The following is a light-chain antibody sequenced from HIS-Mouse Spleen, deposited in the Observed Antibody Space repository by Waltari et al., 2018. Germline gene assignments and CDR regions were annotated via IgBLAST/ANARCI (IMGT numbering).Light chain of an antibody. CDR2: EVS. Sequence: QSALTQPASVSGSPGQSITISCTGTSSHFGGYNYVSWYQQHPGKAPKLLIYEVSNRPSGVSNRFSGSKSGNTASLTISGLQAEDEADYYCSSYTSSSPYVVFGGGTKLTVL. J-gene: IGLJ2*01. CDR1: SSHFGGYNY. V-gene: IGLV2-14*01. CDR3: SSYTSSSPYVV.